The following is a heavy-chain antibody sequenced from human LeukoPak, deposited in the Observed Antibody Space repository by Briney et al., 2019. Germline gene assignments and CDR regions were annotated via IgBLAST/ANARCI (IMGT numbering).Heavy chain of an antibody. Sequence: GGSLRLSCAASGFTFSSHAMSWVRQAPGKGLEWVSAISGSGGSTYYADSVKGRFTISRDNSKNTLYLQMNSLRAEDTAVYYCATLTTVTYYFDYWGQGTLVTVSS. CDR3: ATLTTVTYYFDY. J-gene: IGHJ4*02. D-gene: IGHD4-17*01. CDR2: ISGSGGST. V-gene: IGHV3-23*01. CDR1: GFTFSSHA.